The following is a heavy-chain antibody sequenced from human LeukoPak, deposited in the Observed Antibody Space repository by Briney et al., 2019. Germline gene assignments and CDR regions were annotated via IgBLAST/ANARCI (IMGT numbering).Heavy chain of an antibody. V-gene: IGHV4-59*08. J-gene: IGHJ4*02. CDR1: GGSISSYY. D-gene: IGHD2-15*01. CDR3: ARQGRDGFY. CDR2: IYYSGST. Sequence: SETLSLTCTVSGGSISSYYWSWIRQPPGKGLEWIGYIYYSGSTNYNPSLKSRVTISVDTSKNQFSLRLSSVTAADTAVYYCARQGRDGFYWGQGTLVTVSS.